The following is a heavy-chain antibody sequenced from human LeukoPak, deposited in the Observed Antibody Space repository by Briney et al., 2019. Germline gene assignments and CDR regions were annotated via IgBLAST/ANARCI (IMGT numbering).Heavy chain of an antibody. D-gene: IGHD2-21*01. Sequence: GGSLRLSCAASGFTFSSYWMSWVRQAPGKGLEWVANIKEDGSEKDYVDSVKGRFAISRDNAKNSLYLQMNSLRAEDTAVYYRAQGPSYCGGDCYYYFDYWGQGTLVTVSS. J-gene: IGHJ4*02. V-gene: IGHV3-7*01. CDR2: IKEDGSEK. CDR1: GFTFSSYW. CDR3: AQGPSYCGGDCYYYFDY.